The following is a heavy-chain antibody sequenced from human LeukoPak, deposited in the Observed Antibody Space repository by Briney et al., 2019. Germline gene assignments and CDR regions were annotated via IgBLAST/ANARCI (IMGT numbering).Heavy chain of an antibody. D-gene: IGHD3-3*01. CDR2: IKLDGSEK. Sequence: GGSLRLSCVASGFTFGKYWMSWVRQAPGKGLEWVANIKLDGSEKNYVDSVKGRFTISRDNTKNSLYLQMNSLRVEDTAVFYCARDQYDTWSRRGNFDSWGREPWSSSPQ. J-gene: IGHJ4*02. V-gene: IGHV3-7*03. CDR1: GFTFGKYW. CDR3: ARDQYDTWSRRGNFDS.